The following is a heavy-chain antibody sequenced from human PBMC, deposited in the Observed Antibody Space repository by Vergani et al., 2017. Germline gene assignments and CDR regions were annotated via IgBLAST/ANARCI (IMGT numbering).Heavy chain of an antibody. J-gene: IGHJ3*01. Sequence: QVQLQASGPGRVKPSQTLSLTCTMSGGSISAGYYFWSWIRQPAGKGLEWLGHISASGNASHSPSLKTRVSMSVDTSKNQFSLTVTSVTAADTAIYFCARRSEVYYSGGKVHPLRTAFDVWGHGTVVTVSS. CDR3: ARRSEVYYSGGKVHPLRTAFDV. V-gene: IGHV4-61*02. CDR1: GGSISAGYYF. D-gene: IGHD2-15*01. CDR2: ISASGNA.